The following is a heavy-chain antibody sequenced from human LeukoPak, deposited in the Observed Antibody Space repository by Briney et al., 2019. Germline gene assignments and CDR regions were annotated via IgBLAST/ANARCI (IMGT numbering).Heavy chain of an antibody. J-gene: IGHJ5*02. V-gene: IGHV4-4*02. D-gene: IGHD3-16*02. CDR3: ARVVPVIPWWFDP. CDR1: GGSISSSNW. Sequence: PSGTLSLTCAVSGGSISSSNWWSWVRQPPGKGLEWIGEIYHSGSTNYNPSLKSRVTISVDKSKNQFSLKLSSVTAADTAVYYCARVVPVIPWWFDPWGQGTLVTVSS. CDR2: IYHSGST.